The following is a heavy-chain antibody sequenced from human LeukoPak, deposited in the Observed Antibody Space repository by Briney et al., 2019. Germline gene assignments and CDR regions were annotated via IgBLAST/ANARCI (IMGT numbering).Heavy chain of an antibody. Sequence: GGSLRLSCAASGFSFSTYNMNWVRQAPGKGLEWVSYISSSSATNYADSVKGRFTVSRDNAKKSLYLQMNSLRAEDTAVCYCLPLCGGSCYRFDYWGQGTLVTVSS. V-gene: IGHV3-48*04. CDR1: GFSFSTYN. CDR2: ISSSSAT. CDR3: LPLCGGSCYRFDY. D-gene: IGHD2-15*01. J-gene: IGHJ4*02.